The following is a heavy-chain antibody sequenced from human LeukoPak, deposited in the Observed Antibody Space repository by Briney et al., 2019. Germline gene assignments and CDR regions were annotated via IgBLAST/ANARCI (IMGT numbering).Heavy chain of an antibody. Sequence: GESLKISCKGSEFSFTSNWIAWVRQMPGKGLEWMGIIYPGDSDTRYGPSFQGQVTISADKSISTAYLQWSSLQASDTAIYYCASADYYDSSGHYFDSWGQGTLVTVPS. D-gene: IGHD3-22*01. CDR3: ASADYYDSSGHYFDS. CDR2: IYPGDSDT. V-gene: IGHV5-51*01. CDR1: EFSFTSNW. J-gene: IGHJ4*02.